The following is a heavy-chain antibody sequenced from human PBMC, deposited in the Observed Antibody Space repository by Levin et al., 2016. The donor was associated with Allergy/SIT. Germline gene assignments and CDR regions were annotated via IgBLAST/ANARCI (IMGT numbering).Heavy chain of an antibody. D-gene: IGHD1-1*01. CDR3: ARLQRGPWHFDL. CDR1: ELTLRGSY. Sequence: GESLKISCTGSELTLRGSYMGWIRQAPGQGLEYISYISSASEDTHYADAVKGRFTISRDNAKNSLYLQVNSLRAEDTALYYCARLQRGPWHFDLWGRGTLVTVSS. CDR2: ISSASEDT. V-gene: IGHV3-11*03. J-gene: IGHJ2*01.